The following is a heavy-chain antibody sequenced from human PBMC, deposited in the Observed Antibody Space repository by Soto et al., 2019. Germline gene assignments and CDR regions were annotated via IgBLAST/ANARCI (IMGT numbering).Heavy chain of an antibody. D-gene: IGHD2-2*01. Sequence: EVQLLESGGGLVQPGGFLRLSCAASGFTFSSYAMSWVRQAPGKGLEWVSAISGSGGSTYYADSVKGRFTISRDNSKSTLNLQMIRMRAEETAVYYCAKLGYCSSTSCREGAFDIWGRGTMVTVNS. CDR1: GFTFSSYA. CDR3: AKLGYCSSTSCREGAFDI. J-gene: IGHJ3*02. CDR2: ISGSGGST. V-gene: IGHV3-23*01.